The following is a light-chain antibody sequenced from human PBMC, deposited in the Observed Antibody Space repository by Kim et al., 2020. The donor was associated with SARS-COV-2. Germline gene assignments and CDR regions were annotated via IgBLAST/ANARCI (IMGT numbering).Light chain of an antibody. CDR3: QAWDSSYVV. Sequence: VAPGQTAGMTCAGDKLGDKDASWYQQKPGQSPVLVIYQDSKRPSGIPERFSGSNSGNTATLTISGTQSMDEADYYCQAWDSSYVVFGGGTQLTVL. V-gene: IGLV3-1*01. CDR2: QDS. CDR1: KLGDKD. J-gene: IGLJ2*01.